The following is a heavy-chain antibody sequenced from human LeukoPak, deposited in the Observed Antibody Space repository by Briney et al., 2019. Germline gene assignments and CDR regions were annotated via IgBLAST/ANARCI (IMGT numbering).Heavy chain of an antibody. Sequence: PGRSLRLSCAASGFTFSDYAMHWVRQVPGKGLEWVAVIWYDGSNKYHADSVKGRFTISRDNSKNTLYLEMNSLKVEDTAVYYCARDRAGCGVTQSCYFDLWGRGTLVTVSS. CDR2: IWYDGSNK. CDR1: GFTFSDYA. CDR3: ARDRAGCGVTQSCYFDL. D-gene: IGHD2-21*02. V-gene: IGHV3-33*01. J-gene: IGHJ2*01.